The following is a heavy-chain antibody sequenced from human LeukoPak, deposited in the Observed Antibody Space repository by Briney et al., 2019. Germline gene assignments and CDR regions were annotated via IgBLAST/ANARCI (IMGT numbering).Heavy chain of an antibody. V-gene: IGHV3-30*02. CDR2: IRYDGSNK. Sequence: GGSLRLSCAASGFTFSSYGMHWVRQAPGKGLEWVAFIRYDGSNKYYADSVKGRFTISRDNSKNTLYLQMSSLRAEDTAIYYCAKKWAYGWKNPFDYWGQGILVTVSS. D-gene: IGHD1/OR15-1a*01. CDR3: AKKWAYGWKNPFDY. J-gene: IGHJ4*02. CDR1: GFTFSSYG.